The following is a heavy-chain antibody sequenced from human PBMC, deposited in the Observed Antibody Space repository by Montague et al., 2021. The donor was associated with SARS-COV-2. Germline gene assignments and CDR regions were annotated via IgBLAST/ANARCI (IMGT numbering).Heavy chain of an antibody. V-gene: IGHV3-7*01. CDR2: IKQDGSEK. D-gene: IGHD4-17*01. J-gene: IGHJ4*02. CDR3: ARASAPYDYGAYNFHY. Sequence: SRRLSCAASGFTFSSYWMSWVRQAPGKGLEWVANIKQDGSEKYYVDSVKGRFTISRDNAKNSLYLQMNSLRAEDTAVYHCARASAPYDYGAYNFHYWGQGTLVTVSS. CDR1: GFTFSSYW.